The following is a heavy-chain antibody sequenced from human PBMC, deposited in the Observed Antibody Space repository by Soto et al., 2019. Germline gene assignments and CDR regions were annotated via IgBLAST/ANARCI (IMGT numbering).Heavy chain of an antibody. CDR1: GFTFRSYV. V-gene: IGHV3-30*19. J-gene: IGHJ1*01. D-gene: IGHD3-16*01. CDR2: TSYDGSNK. CDR3: ARWGTTGGLDV. Sequence: QVQLVESGGGVVQPGTSLRVSCVGSGFTFRSYVIHWVRQAPGKGLEWVALTSYDGSNKYYGDSVRGRFTISRDNSRNTVDLQMDSLIVEDTALYYCARWGTTGGLDVWGQGTLVSVSS.